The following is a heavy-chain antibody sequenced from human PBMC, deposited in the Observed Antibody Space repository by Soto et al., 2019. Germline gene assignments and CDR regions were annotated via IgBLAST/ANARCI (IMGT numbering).Heavy chain of an antibody. CDR1: GFTFSSYA. D-gene: IGHD3-3*01. CDR2: ISYDGSNK. J-gene: IGHJ4*02. V-gene: IGHV3-30-3*01. CDR3: ARDSKQPDYDFWSGYGADFDY. Sequence: QVQLVESGGGVVQPGRSLRLSCAASGFTFSSYAMHWVRQAPGKGLEWVAVISYDGSNKYYADSVKGRFTISRDNSKNTLYLQMNSLRAEDTAVYYCARDSKQPDYDFWSGYGADFDYWGQGTLVTVSS.